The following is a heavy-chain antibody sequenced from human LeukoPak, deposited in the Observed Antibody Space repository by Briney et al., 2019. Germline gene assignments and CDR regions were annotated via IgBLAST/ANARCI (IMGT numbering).Heavy chain of an antibody. V-gene: IGHV4-30-4*02. Sequence: SETLSLTCTVSGGSISSSDYYWSWNRQPPGKGLEWIGCIYYSGSTYYNPSLKSRVTISVDTSKNQFSLKLSSVTAADTAVYYCARVKSWFDPWGQGTLVTVSS. J-gene: IGHJ5*02. CDR1: GGSISSSDYY. CDR3: ARVKSWFDP. CDR2: IYYSGST.